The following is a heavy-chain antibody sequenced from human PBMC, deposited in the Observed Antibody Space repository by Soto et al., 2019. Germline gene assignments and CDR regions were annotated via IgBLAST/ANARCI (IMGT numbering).Heavy chain of an antibody. CDR2: ISGSGGST. Sequence: EVQLLESGGGLVQPGGSLGLSCAASGFTFSSYAMSWVRQAPGKGLEWVSVISGSGGSTYYADSVKGRFTISRDNSKNTLFLQMNSLRAEDTAVYYCARSQVGGSYVGAFDIWGQGTMVTVSS. CDR3: ARSQVGGSYVGAFDI. D-gene: IGHD1-26*01. J-gene: IGHJ3*02. CDR1: GFTFSSYA. V-gene: IGHV3-23*01.